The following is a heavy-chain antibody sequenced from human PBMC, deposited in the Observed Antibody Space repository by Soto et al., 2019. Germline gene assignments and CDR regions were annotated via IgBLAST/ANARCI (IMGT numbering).Heavy chain of an antibody. CDR3: ARHQANWGSGDAFDI. V-gene: IGHV5-10-1*01. Sequence: GESLKISCKGSGYSFTSYWISWVRQMPGNGLEWMGRIDPSDSYTNYSPSFQGHVTISADKSISTAYLQWSSLKASDTAMYYCARHQANWGSGDAFDIWGQGTMVTVSS. J-gene: IGHJ3*02. CDR1: GYSFTSYW. D-gene: IGHD7-27*01. CDR2: IDPSDSYT.